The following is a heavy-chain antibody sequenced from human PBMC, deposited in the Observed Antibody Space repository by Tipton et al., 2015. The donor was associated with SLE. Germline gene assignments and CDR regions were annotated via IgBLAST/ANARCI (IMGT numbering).Heavy chain of an antibody. V-gene: IGHV4-59*11. Sequence: TLSLTCTVSGGSISSHYWSWIRQSPGRGFEWIGYIFYGGSNNYNYNPSLKSRVTTSADTSKNQFSLRLTSVTAADSAVYYGARGCGYSYGLDYWDQGFPVTVST. CDR2: IFYGGSN. CDR3: ARGCGYSYGLDY. D-gene: IGHD5-18*01. J-gene: IGHJ4*02. CDR1: GGSISSHY.